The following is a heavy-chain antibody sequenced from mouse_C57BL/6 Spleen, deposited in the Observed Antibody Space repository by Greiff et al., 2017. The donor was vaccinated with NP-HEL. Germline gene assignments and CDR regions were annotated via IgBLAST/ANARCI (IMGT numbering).Heavy chain of an antibody. Sequence: VQLQQSGPELVKPGASVKISCKASGYSFTGYYMNWVKQSPEKSLEWIGEINPSTGGTTYNQKFKAKATLTVDKSSSTAYMQLKSLTSEDSAVYYCAREGIYDYDRGFAYWGQGTLVTVSA. CDR1: GYSFTGYY. D-gene: IGHD2-4*01. J-gene: IGHJ3*01. CDR2: INPSTGGT. V-gene: IGHV1-42*01. CDR3: AREGIYDYDRGFAY.